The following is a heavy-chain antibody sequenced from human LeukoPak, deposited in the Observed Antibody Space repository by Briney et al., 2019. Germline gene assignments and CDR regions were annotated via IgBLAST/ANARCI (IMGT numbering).Heavy chain of an antibody. J-gene: IGHJ6*02. Sequence: GGSLRLSCAASGSTFSSYAMHWVRQAPGKGLEWVAVISYDGSNKYYADSVKGRFTISRDNSKNTLYLQMNSLRAEDTAVYYCARVGPDPQKYYDFWSGYYYYYYGMDVWGQGTTVTVSS. CDR3: ARVGPDPQKYYDFWSGYYYYYYGMDV. D-gene: IGHD3-3*01. CDR2: ISYDGSNK. V-gene: IGHV3-30-3*01. CDR1: GSTFSSYA.